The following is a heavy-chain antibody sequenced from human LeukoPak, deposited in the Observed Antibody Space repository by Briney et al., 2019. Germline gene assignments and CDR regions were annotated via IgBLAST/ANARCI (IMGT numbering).Heavy chain of an antibody. CDR2: XSLNSGSI. D-gene: IGHD3-22*01. J-gene: IGHJ3*02. CDR3: AKELLPHYDRPDSFDI. Sequence: SXRLSCAXXXXXXDXYXMXWVRQXXXXXXEWXSGXSLNSGSIGYADSVKGRFTTSRDNAKNSLYLQMNSLRAEDTALYYCAKELLPHYDRPDSFDIWGQGTMVTVSS. V-gene: IGHV3-9*01. CDR1: XXXXDXYX.